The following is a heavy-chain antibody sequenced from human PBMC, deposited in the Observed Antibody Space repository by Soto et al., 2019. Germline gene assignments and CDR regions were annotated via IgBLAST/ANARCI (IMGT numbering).Heavy chain of an antibody. Sequence: PSETLSLTCTFSVGSISSYYWSWIRQPPGKGLEWIGYIYYSGSTNYNPSLKSRVTISVDTSKNQFSLKLSSVTAADTAVYYCAGDVVAARRGYYYYYGMDVWGQGTTVTVSS. CDR2: IYYSGST. V-gene: IGHV4-59*01. J-gene: IGHJ6*02. D-gene: IGHD6-6*01. CDR1: VGSISSYY. CDR3: AGDVVAARRGYYYYYGMDV.